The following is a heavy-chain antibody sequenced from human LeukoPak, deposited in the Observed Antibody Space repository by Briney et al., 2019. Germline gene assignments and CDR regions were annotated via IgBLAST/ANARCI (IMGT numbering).Heavy chain of an antibody. CDR3: ARFGLYSFDY. CDR2: IYYSGST. J-gene: IGHJ4*02. V-gene: IGHV4-59*01. D-gene: IGHD2-15*01. CDR1: GGSISSYY. Sequence: SETLSLTCTVSGGSISSYYWSWIRQPPGKGLELIGYIYYSGSTNYNPSLKSRVTISVDTSKNQFSLKLTSVTAADTAVYFCARFGLYSFDYWGQGTLVTVSS.